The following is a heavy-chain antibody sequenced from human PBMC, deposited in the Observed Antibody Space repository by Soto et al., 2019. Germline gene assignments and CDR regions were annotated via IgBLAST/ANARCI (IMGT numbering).Heavy chain of an antibody. V-gene: IGHV1-69*12. D-gene: IGHD7-27*01. J-gene: IGHJ6*02. CDR2: IIPMFGTA. Sequence: QVQLVQSGAEVKKXGXSVXXXCKASGGTLSNYAISWVRQAPGQGLEWMGGIIPMFGTANYAQKFQGRVTITADESTSTAYMELSSLRSEDTAVYYCAAHFHWGPYYYYYGMDVWGQGTTVTVSS. CDR3: AAHFHWGPYYYYYGMDV. CDR1: GGTLSNYA.